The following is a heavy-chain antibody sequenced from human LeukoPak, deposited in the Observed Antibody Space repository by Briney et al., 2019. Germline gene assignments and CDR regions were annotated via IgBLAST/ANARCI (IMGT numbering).Heavy chain of an antibody. Sequence: GGSLRLSCSASGFTFSAHYMDWVRQAPGKGLEWLGRIITKGLSYSTEYVASVTGRYSISRDDSCKFVYLQMTGLQRQDTAVSYCARGTIVAAIPDRWGKGTLVSVAA. CDR1: GFTFSAHY. CDR2: IITKGLSYST. J-gene: IGHJ5*02. V-gene: IGHV3-72*01. CDR3: ARGTIVAAIPDR. D-gene: IGHD1-26*01.